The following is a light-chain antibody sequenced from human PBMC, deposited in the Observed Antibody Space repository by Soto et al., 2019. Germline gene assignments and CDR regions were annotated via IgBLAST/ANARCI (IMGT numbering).Light chain of an antibody. CDR3: QQYNNWPRT. CDR2: GAS. J-gene: IGKJ1*01. V-gene: IGKV3-15*01. Sequence: EIVMTQSPATLSVSPGARATLSCRASQSVSSSYLAWYQQKPGQAPRLLIYGASTRATGIPARFSGSGSGTEFTLTISSLQSEDFAVYYCQQYNNWPRTFGQGTKVDIK. CDR1: QSVSSSY.